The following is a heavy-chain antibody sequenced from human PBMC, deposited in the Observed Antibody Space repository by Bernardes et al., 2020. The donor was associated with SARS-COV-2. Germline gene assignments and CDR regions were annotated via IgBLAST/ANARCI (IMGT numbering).Heavy chain of an antibody. J-gene: IGHJ5*02. D-gene: IGHD3-3*01. CDR2: IFYSGST. V-gene: IGHV4-39*07. Sequence: SETLSLTCTVSGGSISSTTYYWGWIRQSPGKGLEWIGSIFYSGSTYYNPSLKSRLTMSVDTSNNQFSLKLHSVTAADTAVYFCARARYFELWSGYNWFDPWGQGILVTVSS. CDR1: GGSISSTTYY. CDR3: ARARYFELWSGYNWFDP.